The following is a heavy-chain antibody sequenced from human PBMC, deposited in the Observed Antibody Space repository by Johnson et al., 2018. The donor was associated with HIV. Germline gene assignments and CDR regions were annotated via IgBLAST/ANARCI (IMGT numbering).Heavy chain of an antibody. CDR2: ISYDGSNK. CDR3: ARGAAAAPGGFDI. Sequence: QVQLVESGGGLVQPGGSLRLSCVVSGISFSDHYMDWVRQAPGKGLEWVAVISYDGSNKYYADSVKGRFTISRDNSKNTLYLQMNSLRAEDTAVYYCARGAAAAPGGFDIWGQGTVVTVSS. V-gene: IGHV3-30*14. J-gene: IGHJ3*02. CDR1: GISFSDHY. D-gene: IGHD6-13*01.